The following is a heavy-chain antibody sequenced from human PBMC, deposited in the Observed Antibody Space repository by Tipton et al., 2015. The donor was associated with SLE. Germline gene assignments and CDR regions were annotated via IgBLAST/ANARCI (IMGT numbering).Heavy chain of an antibody. Sequence: TLSLTCTVSGGSISSGGYYWGWVRQPPGKGLEWIGSIYPDGTTYYNPSLRSGVTISVDTSKNQLSLNLNSVPAADTAVYFCARIPPPGLHSSSSTDHYFDCWGQGSLVTVSS. D-gene: IGHD6-6*01. CDR2: IYPDGTT. J-gene: IGHJ4*02. V-gene: IGHV4-30-2*05. CDR1: GGSISSGGYY. CDR3: ARIPPPGLHSSSSTDHYFDC.